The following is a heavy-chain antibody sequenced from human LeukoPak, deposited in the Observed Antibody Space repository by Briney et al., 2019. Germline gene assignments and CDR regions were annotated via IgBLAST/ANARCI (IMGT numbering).Heavy chain of an antibody. Sequence: SETLPLTCAVYGGSFSGHYWSWIRQPPGMGLEWIGEINHSGSTNYNPSLKSRLTISVDTSKNQFSLKLSSVTAADTAVYYCARGRYLPLYFDYWGQGTLVTVSS. J-gene: IGHJ4*02. CDR3: ARGRYLPLYFDY. D-gene: IGHD3-16*02. CDR2: INHSGST. V-gene: IGHV4-34*01. CDR1: GGSFSGHY.